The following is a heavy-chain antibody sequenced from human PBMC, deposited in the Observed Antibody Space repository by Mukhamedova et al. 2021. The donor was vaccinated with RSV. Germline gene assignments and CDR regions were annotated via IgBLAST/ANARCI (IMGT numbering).Heavy chain of an antibody. J-gene: IGHJ4*02. CDR3: ARSYDSSGYYFDY. V-gene: IGHV1-69*01. Sequence: GQGLEWMGGIIPIFGTANYAQKFQGRVTITADESTSTAYMELSSLRSEDTAAYYCARSYDSSGYYFDYWGQGTLVTVSS. D-gene: IGHD3-22*01. CDR2: IIPIFGTA.